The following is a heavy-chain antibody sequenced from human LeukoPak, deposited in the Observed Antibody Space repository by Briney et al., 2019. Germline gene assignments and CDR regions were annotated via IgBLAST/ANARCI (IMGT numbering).Heavy chain of an antibody. CDR3: ARVWFGETNWFDP. D-gene: IGHD3-10*01. CDR2: ISSSGSTI. Sequence: GGSLRLSCAASGFTFSDYYMSWIRQAPGKGLERVSYISSSGSTIYYADSVKGRFTISRDNAKNSLYLQMNSLRAEDTAVYYCARVWFGETNWFDPWGQGTLVTVSS. V-gene: IGHV3-11*01. J-gene: IGHJ5*02. CDR1: GFTFSDYY.